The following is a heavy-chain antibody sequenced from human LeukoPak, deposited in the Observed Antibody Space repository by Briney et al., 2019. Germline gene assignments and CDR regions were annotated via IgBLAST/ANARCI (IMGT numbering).Heavy chain of an antibody. CDR3: AKGQLGGDY. CDR1: GFIFSDHY. J-gene: IGHJ4*02. V-gene: IGHV3-30*02. D-gene: IGHD6-6*01. Sequence: SGGSLRLSCAASGFIFSDHYMDWVRQAPGKGLEWVAFIRYDGSNKYYADSVKGRFTISRDNSKNTLYLQMNSLRAEDTAVYYCAKGQLGGDYWGQGTLVTVSS. CDR2: IRYDGSNK.